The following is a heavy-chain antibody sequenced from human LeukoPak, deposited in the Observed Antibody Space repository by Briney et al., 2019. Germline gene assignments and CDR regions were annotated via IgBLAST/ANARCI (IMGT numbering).Heavy chain of an antibody. D-gene: IGHD3-10*01. CDR1: GFTFSSYG. V-gene: IGHV3-53*01. CDR3: ASPYYYGSGKVSPFDY. J-gene: IGHJ4*02. CDR2: IYSGGST. Sequence: GGSLRLSCAASGFTFSSYGMSWVRQAPGKGLEWVSVIYSGGSTYYADSVKGRFTISRDNSKNTLYLQMNSLRAEDTAVYYCASPYYYGSGKVSPFDYWGQGTLVTVSS.